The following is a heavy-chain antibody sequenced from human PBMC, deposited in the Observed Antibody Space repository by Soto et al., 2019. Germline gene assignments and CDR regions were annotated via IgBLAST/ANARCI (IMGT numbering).Heavy chain of an antibody. CDR3: AGNIFYDFWSGYYAFDI. V-gene: IGHV3-7*01. J-gene: IGHJ3*02. CDR1: GLILSSYW. CDR2: IRPDGSGK. Sequence: EVQLVESGGDFVQPGGSLRLSCVASGLILSSYWMSWVRQAPGKGLEWVANIRPDGSGKYYVDSVKGRFTISRDNAKNSLYLQMNSLRAEDTAVYYCAGNIFYDFWSGYYAFDIWGRGTMVTVSS. D-gene: IGHD3-3*01.